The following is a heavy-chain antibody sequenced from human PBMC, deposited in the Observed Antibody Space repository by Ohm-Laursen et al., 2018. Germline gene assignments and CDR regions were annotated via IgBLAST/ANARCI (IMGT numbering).Heavy chain of an antibody. V-gene: IGHV4-38-2*01. CDR2: IYHSGST. CDR3: ARRANSAFPYYLDY. D-gene: IGHD1-26*01. Sequence: SETLSLTCAVSGYSISSGYYWGWIRQPPGKGLEWIGSIYHSGSTYYNPSLKSRVTISVDTSKNQFSLKLSPVTAADTAVYYCARRANSAFPYYLDYWGQGTLVTVSS. CDR1: GYSISSGYY. J-gene: IGHJ4*02.